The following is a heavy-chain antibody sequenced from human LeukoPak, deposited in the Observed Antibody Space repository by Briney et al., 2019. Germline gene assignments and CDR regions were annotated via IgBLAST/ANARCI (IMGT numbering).Heavy chain of an antibody. Sequence: GGSLRLSCAASGFTFSSYWMSWVRQAPGKGLEWVANIKQDGSEKYYVDSVKGRFTISRHNAKNSLYLQMNSLRAEDTAVYYCARDYGIYCSGGSCYSNRDAFDIWGQGTMVTVSS. J-gene: IGHJ3*02. CDR2: IKQDGSEK. D-gene: IGHD2-15*01. V-gene: IGHV3-7*01. CDR1: GFTFSSYW. CDR3: ARDYGIYCSGGSCYSNRDAFDI.